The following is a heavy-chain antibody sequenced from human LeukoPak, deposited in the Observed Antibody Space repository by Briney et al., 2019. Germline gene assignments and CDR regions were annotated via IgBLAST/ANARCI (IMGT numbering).Heavy chain of an antibody. Sequence: GGSLRLSCAASGFIFSSYQMNWVRQAPGKGLEWVSYISSSGTTIYYADSVKGRFTISRDNAKNSLYLQMNSLRAEDTAVYYCARERYCSGGSCYSNWSDPWGQGTLVTVSS. CDR1: GFIFSSYQ. J-gene: IGHJ5*02. D-gene: IGHD2-15*01. V-gene: IGHV3-48*03. CDR3: ARERYCSGGSCYSNWSDP. CDR2: ISSSGTTI.